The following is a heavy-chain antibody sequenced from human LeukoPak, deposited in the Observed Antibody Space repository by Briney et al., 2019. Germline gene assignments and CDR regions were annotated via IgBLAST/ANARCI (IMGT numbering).Heavy chain of an antibody. CDR3: ARGYGSDPLDY. D-gene: IGHD3-10*01. V-gene: IGHV1-8*02. J-gene: IGHJ4*02. CDR2: MNPNSGNT. CDR1: GYTFTSYY. Sequence: AASVKVSCKASGYTFTSYYIHWVRQAPGQGLEWMGWMNPNSGNTGYAQKFQGRVTMTRNTSISTAYMELSSLRSEDTAFYYCARGYGSDPLDYWGQGTLVTVSS.